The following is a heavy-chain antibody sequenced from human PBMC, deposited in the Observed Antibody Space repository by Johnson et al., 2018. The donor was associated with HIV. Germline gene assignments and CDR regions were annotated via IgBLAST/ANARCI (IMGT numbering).Heavy chain of an antibody. V-gene: IGHV3-30-3*01. CDR3: ARDSRSSEYPEAFDI. CDR1: GFTFSSYA. CDR2: ISYDGSNK. D-gene: IGHD3-22*01. Sequence: QVQLVESGGGLVQPGRSLRLSCAASGFTFSSYAMHWVRQAPGKGLEWVAVISYDGSNKYYADSVKGRFTISRDNSKNTLYLQMNSLRPKDTAVYYCARDSRSSEYPEAFDIWGQGTMVTVSS. J-gene: IGHJ3*02.